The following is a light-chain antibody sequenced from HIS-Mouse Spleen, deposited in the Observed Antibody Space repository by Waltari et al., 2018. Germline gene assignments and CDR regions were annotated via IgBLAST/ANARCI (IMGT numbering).Light chain of an antibody. CDR1: SSDVGGYNY. Sequence: QSALTQPRSVSGSPGQSVPIPCTGTSSDVGGYNYLSWYQQHPGKAPKLMIYDVSKRPSGVPDRFSGSKSGNTASLTISGLQAEDEADYYCCSYAGSYTLVFGGGTKLTVL. J-gene: IGLJ2*01. V-gene: IGLV2-11*01. CDR2: DVS. CDR3: CSYAGSYTLV.